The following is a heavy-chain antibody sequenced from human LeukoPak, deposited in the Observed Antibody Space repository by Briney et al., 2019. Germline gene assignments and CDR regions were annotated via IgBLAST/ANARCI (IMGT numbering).Heavy chain of an antibody. Sequence: SETLSLTCTVSGGSITNPTYHWGWVRQPPGKGLEWTGSIYYNGNSYYNLDLKSRLTLSIDTSNNQFSLKLESVTAADTAVYYCTSEYSSSPAYWGQGTLVTVSS. D-gene: IGHD6-6*01. V-gene: IGHV4-39*02. CDR2: IYYNGNS. CDR3: TSEYSSSPAY. J-gene: IGHJ4*02. CDR1: GGSITNPTYH.